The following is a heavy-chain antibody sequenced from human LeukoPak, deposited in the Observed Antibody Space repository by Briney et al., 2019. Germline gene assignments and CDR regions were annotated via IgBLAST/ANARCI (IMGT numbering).Heavy chain of an antibody. CDR2: INPIFGTD. CDR3: ARDEEGDCGGDCYNWFAP. Sequence: SVKVSCKASGGTFSSHFISWVRQAPGQGLEWMGGINPIFGTDHYAQKFQDRVTITADISTNTVYMELSNLSSEDTAMYYCARDEEGDCGGDCYNWFAPWGQGTLVTVSS. J-gene: IGHJ5*02. CDR1: GGTFSSHF. D-gene: IGHD2-21*02. V-gene: IGHV1-69*06.